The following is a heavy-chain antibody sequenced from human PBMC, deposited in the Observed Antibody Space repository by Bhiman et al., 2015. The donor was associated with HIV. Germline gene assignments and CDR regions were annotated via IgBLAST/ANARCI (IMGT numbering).Heavy chain of an antibody. Sequence: VQLVESGGGVVQPGGSLRLSCAASGFTFSNYGMHWVRQAPGKGLEWVGRIKSKTDGGTTDYAAPVKGRFTISRDDSKNTLYLQMNSLKTEDTAVYYCTTAYYYGSGKADYWGQGTLVTVSS. J-gene: IGHJ4*02. CDR2: IKSKTDGGTT. CDR1: GFTFSNYG. D-gene: IGHD3-10*01. V-gene: IGHV3-15*01. CDR3: TTAYYYGSGKADY.